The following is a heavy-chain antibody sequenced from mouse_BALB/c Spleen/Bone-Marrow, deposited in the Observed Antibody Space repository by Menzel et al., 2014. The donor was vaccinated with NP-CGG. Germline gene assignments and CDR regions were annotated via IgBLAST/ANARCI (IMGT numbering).Heavy chain of an antibody. J-gene: IGHJ4*01. D-gene: IGHD2-14*01. CDR2: IYPGSGST. CDR1: GYTFTSYW. V-gene: IGHV1S22*01. CDR3: TRRYEIYYAMDY. Sequence: SGSELVRPGASVKLSCKASGYTFTSYWMHWVKQRPGQGLEWIGNIYPGSGSTNYDEKFKSKATLTVDTSSSTAYMQLSSLTSEDSAVYYCTRRYEIYYAMDYWGQGTSVTVSS.